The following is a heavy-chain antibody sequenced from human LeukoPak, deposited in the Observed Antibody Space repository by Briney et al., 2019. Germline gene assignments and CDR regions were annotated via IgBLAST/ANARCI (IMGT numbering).Heavy chain of an antibody. CDR1: GFTFSSYT. Sequence: PGGSLRLSCAASGFTFSSYTMSWVRQAPGKGLEFVSSISGGGGSTYYADSVKGRFTISRDTSKNTLFLQMNSLRAEDTAVYYCAKYGLVGSTRWFDPWGQGTLVTVSS. CDR2: ISGGGGST. V-gene: IGHV3-23*01. CDR3: AKYGLVGSTRWFDP. D-gene: IGHD1-26*01. J-gene: IGHJ5*02.